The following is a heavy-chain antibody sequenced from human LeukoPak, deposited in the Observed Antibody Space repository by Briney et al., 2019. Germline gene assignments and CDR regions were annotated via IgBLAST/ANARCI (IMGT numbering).Heavy chain of an antibody. CDR3: ARDPAVQLERRAPYYYYYMDV. D-gene: IGHD1-1*01. CDR2: TYYKSQWYN. CDR1: LDSVSSNSAA. J-gene: IGHJ6*03. V-gene: IGHV6-1*01. Sequence: SQTLSLTCAISLDSVSSNSAAWNSIRESPSSGLEWLGRTYYKSQWYNDYAVSVKSRITINPDTSKNQFPLQLNSVTPEDTAVYYCARDPAVQLERRAPYYYYYMDVWGKGTTVTVSS.